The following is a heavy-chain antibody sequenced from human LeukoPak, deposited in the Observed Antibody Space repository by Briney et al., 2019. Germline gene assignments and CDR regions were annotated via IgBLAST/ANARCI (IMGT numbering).Heavy chain of an antibody. J-gene: IGHJ4*02. CDR1: GGSISSYY. CDR3: ARDISVAGSFLLFDY. CDR2: IYTSGSS. D-gene: IGHD6-19*01. Sequence: SETLSLTCTVSGGSISSYYWSWIRQPAGKGLEWIGRIYTSGSSNSNPSLKSRVTMSADTSKNQFSLKLSPRSAADTAVYYCARDISVAGSFLLFDYWGQGTLVTVSS. V-gene: IGHV4-4*07.